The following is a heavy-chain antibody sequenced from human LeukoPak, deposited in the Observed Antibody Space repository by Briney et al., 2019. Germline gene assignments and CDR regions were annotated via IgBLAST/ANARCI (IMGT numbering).Heavy chain of an antibody. V-gene: IGHV5-51*03. CDR3: ARLSGGYCTNGVCYGLIAWY. J-gene: IGHJ4*02. D-gene: IGHD2-8*01. Sequence: PGVSLKISCKGSGYSFTSYWIGWVRQMPGKGLEWMGIIHPGDSDTIYSPSFQGQVTISADKSISTAYLQGSSLKASDTAMYYCARLSGGYCTNGVCYGLIAWYWGQGTLVTVSS. CDR1: GYSFTSYW. CDR2: IHPGDSDT.